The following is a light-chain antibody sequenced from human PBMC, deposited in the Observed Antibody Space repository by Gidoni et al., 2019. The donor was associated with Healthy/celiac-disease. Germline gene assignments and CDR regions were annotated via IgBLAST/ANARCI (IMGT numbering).Light chain of an antibody. CDR1: QSVCSY. CDR3: QQRSNWPPEVT. CDR2: DAS. Sequence: EIVLTQSPATLSLSPGERATLSCRASQSVCSYLAWYQQKPGQAPRLLIYDASNRATGIPARFSGSGSGTDFTLTISSLEPEDFAVYYCQQRSNWPPEVTFGPGTKVDIK. V-gene: IGKV3-11*01. J-gene: IGKJ3*01.